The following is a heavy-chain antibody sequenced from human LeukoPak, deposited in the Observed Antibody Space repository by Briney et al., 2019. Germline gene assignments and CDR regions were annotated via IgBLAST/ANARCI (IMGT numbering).Heavy chain of an antibody. V-gene: IGHV1-69*04. CDR2: IIPILGIA. CDR1: GGTFSSYA. J-gene: IGHJ6*02. CDR3: ARVLDCSSTSCYAGYYYYYGMDV. D-gene: IGHD2-2*01. Sequence: GASVKVSCKASGGTFSSYAISWVRQAPGQGREWMGRIIPILGIANYAQKFQGRVTITADNSTSTAYMELSSLRSEYTAVYYCARVLDCSSTSCYAGYYYYYGMDVWGQGTTVTVSS.